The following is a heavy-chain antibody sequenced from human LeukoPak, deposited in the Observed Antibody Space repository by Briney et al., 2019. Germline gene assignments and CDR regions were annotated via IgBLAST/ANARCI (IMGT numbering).Heavy chain of an antibody. Sequence: PGGSLRLSCAASGFTFSSYAMSWVRQTPGKWLEWVSAISGGGGSTYYADSVKGRFTISRDNSKNTLYLQMNSLRAEDQAVYYCAKEKQWLVVGNFDYCGQGALVALS. CDR1: GFTFSSYA. J-gene: IGHJ4*02. V-gene: IGHV3-23*01. CDR2: ISGGGGST. D-gene: IGHD6-19*01. CDR3: AKEKQWLVVGNFDY.